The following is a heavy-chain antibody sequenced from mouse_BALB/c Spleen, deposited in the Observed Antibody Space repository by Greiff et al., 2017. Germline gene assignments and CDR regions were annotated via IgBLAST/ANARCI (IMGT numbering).Heavy chain of an antibody. Sequence: EVQLVESGGGLVKPGGSLKLSCAASGFTFSSYTMSWVRQTPEKRLEWVAYISNGGGSTYYPDTVKGRFTISRDNAKNTLYLQMSSLKSEDTAMYYCARQGYGNYAWFAYWGQGTLVTVSA. CDR2: ISNGGGST. J-gene: IGHJ3*01. V-gene: IGHV5-12-2*01. D-gene: IGHD2-10*02. CDR1: GFTFSSYT. CDR3: ARQGYGNYAWFAY.